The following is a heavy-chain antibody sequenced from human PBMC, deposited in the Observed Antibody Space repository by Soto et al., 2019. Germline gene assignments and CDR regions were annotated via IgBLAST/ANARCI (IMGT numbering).Heavy chain of an antibody. CDR3: AKSGRSAARPNPFDY. CDR2: ISGSGGST. V-gene: IGHV3-23*01. J-gene: IGHJ4*02. CDR1: GFTFCGYA. D-gene: IGHD6-6*01. Sequence: PGGPLRPSSPTSGFTFCGYAMSRDPQAAGKGMKWVPAISGSGGSTYYADSVKGRFTISRDNSKNMLYLQMNSLRAEDTAVYHCAKSGRSAARPNPFDYWGQGTLVTVSS.